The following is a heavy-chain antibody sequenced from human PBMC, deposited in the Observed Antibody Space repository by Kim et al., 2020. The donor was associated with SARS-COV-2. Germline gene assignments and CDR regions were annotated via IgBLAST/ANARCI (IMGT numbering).Heavy chain of an antibody. J-gene: IGHJ2*01. D-gene: IGHD2-2*01. CDR1: GFTFSTYS. CDR2: ISTSGSYI. V-gene: IGHV3-21*01. CDR3: ALLGEPQLLSWYFDL. Sequence: GGSLRLSCAASGFTFSTYSMNWVRQAPGKWLEWVSSISTSGSYIYYADSVKGRFTISRDNAKNSLYLQMNSLRAEDTAVYYCALLGEPQLLSWYFDLWGRGTLVTVSS.